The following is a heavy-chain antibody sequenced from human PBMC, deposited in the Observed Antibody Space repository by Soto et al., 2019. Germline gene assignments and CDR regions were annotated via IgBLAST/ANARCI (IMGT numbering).Heavy chain of an antibody. CDR2: ISAYNGNT. D-gene: IGHD3-22*01. CDR1: GYTFTSYG. V-gene: IGHV1-18*01. J-gene: IGHJ4*02. CDR3: ARDKSDYYDSSGSIDY. Sequence: EASVKVSCKASGYTFTSYGISWVRQAPGQGLEWMGWISAYNGNTNYAQKLQGRVTMTTDTSTSTAYMELRSLRSDDTAVYYCARDKSDYYDSSGSIDYWGQGTLVTVSS.